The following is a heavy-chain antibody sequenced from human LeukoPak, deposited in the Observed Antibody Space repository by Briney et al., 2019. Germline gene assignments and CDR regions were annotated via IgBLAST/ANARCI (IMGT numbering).Heavy chain of an antibody. CDR2: IWYDGSNK. V-gene: IGHV3-33*01. CDR3: ARGGGFITFDY. J-gene: IGHJ4*02. CDR1: GFTFSSYG. Sequence: GSLRLSCAASGFTFSSYGMHWVRQAPGKGLEWVAVIWYDGSNKYYADSVKGRFTISRDNSKNTLYLQMNSLRAEDTAVYYCARGGGFITFDYWGQGTLVTVSS. D-gene: IGHD3-22*01.